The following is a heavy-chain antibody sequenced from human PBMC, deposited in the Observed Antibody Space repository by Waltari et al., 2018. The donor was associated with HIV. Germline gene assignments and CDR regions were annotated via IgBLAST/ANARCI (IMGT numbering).Heavy chain of an antibody. CDR2: IKQEVSEK. CDR3: AKYSGSYWGAHNWCDP. CDR1: GFTFSIYW. Sequence: EVQLVESGGGLVQPGGSLRLSCAASGFTFSIYWMSWLRPAPGKGLEGVANIKQEVSEKRDADSVRGRFTISGDNTKNSLYLQRNSLRAEDTAVYYCAKYSGSYWGAHNWCDPWGQGTLVTVSS. J-gene: IGHJ5*02. V-gene: IGHV3-7*01. D-gene: IGHD1-26*01.